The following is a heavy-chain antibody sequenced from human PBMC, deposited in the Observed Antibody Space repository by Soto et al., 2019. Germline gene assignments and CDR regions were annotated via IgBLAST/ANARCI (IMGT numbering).Heavy chain of an antibody. CDR1: GFTFSNYG. CDR3: ASDPFHSGDDCYSNY. V-gene: IGHV3-33*01. J-gene: IGHJ4*02. CDR2: IRCDGSNK. Sequence: GGSLRLSCAASGFTFSNYGMHWVRQAPGKGLEWVAGIRCDGSNKCYADSVKDRFTISRDNAKNILYLQMNSLKAEDTAVYYCASDPFHSGDDCYSNYPGQGTLVTVSS. D-gene: IGHD2-21*02.